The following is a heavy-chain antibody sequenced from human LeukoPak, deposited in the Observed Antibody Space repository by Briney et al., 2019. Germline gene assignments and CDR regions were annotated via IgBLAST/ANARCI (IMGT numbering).Heavy chain of an antibody. CDR2: INRDGSDK. CDR1: GFPFSTYW. J-gene: IGHJ4*02. D-gene: IGHD2/OR15-2a*01. CDR3: ARDSSMARDY. Sequence: GGSLRLSCAASGFPFSTYWMTWVRQAPGKGLEWVANINRDGSDKYYVDSVRGRFTISRDNAKNSLYLQMNSLRAEDTAVYYCARDSSMARDYWGQGTLVTVSS. V-gene: IGHV3-7*04.